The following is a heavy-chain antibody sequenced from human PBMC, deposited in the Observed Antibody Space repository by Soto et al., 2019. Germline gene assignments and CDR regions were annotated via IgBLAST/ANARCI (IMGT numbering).Heavy chain of an antibody. Sequence: QVQLVQSGAEVKKPGSSVKVSCKASGGTFDNYAITWVRQAPGQGLEWMAGIIPMLDSANYAEKFQDRVTITADESTSTAYMEVSSLRSEGTAVYYCARTHHYDGGGKTYFHSGMDVWGQGATVTVSS. CDR1: GGTFDNYA. CDR2: IIPMLDSA. D-gene: IGHD3-22*01. CDR3: ARTHHYDGGGKTYFHSGMDV. V-gene: IGHV1-69*12. J-gene: IGHJ6*02.